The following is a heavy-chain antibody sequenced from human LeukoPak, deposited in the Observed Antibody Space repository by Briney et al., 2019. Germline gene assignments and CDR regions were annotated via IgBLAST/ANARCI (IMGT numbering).Heavy chain of an antibody. D-gene: IGHD3-10*01. Sequence: ASVKVSCKVSGYTLTELSMHWVRQAPGEGLEWMGGFDPEDGETIYAQKFQGRVTMTEDTSTDTAYMELSSLRSEDTAVYYCATPSTYFYGSLVYWGQGTLVTVSS. CDR3: ATPSTYFYGSLVY. J-gene: IGHJ4*02. CDR2: FDPEDGET. V-gene: IGHV1-24*01. CDR1: GYTLTELS.